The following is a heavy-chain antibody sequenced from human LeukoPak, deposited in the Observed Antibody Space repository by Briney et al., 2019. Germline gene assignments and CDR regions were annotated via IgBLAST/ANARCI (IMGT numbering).Heavy chain of an antibody. CDR1: GFTFSSYD. J-gene: IGHJ4*02. CDR3: ARGGYSYGSEFDN. CDR2: IQYDGSNK. V-gene: IGHV3-30*02. D-gene: IGHD5-18*01. Sequence: PGGSLRLSCAASGFTFSSYDMHWVRQAPGKGLEWVAFIQYDGSNKYYADSVKGRFTISRDDAKNSLDLQMNSLRPEDTAVYYCARGGYSYGSEFDNWGQGTLVTVSS.